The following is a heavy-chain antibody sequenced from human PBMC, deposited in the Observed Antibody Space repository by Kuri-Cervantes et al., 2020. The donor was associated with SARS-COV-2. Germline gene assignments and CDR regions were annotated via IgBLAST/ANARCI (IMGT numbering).Heavy chain of an antibody. CDR2: ISSSSSYI. Sequence: GESLKISCAASGFTFSSYSMNWVRQAPGKGLEWVSSISSSSSYIYYADSVKGRFTISRDNAKNSLYLQMNSLRAEDTAVYYCASLGAFDIWGQGTMVTVSS. CDR3: ASLGAFDI. CDR1: GFTFSSYS. V-gene: IGHV3-21*01. J-gene: IGHJ3*02.